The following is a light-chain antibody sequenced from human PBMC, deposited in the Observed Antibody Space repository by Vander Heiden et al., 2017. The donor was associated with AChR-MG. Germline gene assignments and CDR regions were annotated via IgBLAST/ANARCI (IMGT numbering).Light chain of an antibody. CDR2: EVT. CDR1: DKDVRRYDV. CDR3: CSYAGSSAFVV. V-gene: IGLV2-23*02. Sequence: QSPLTPPASVLGSPGQPIAISWTGTDKDVRRYDVVSWYQHNPGKAPQLLIYEVTKRPSGVSSRFSGSKSGNTASLTISGLQAEDEAEYYSCSYAGSSAFVVFGGGTKLAVL. J-gene: IGLJ2*01.